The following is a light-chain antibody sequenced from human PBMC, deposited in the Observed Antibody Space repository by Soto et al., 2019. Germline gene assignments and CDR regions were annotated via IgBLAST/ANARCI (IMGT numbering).Light chain of an antibody. CDR3: QRSNDYQYG. CDR1: QSITTW. J-gene: IGKJ2*03. CDR2: KAI. Sequence: DIQMTQSPSTLSASVGDRVTITCRASQSITTWLAWYQQKTGKAPKLLIYKAITLQSGVPSRFSGSGAGTAFPLTISRLQPDDCAPYYCQRSNDYQYGFGQGTQLDMK. V-gene: IGKV1-5*03.